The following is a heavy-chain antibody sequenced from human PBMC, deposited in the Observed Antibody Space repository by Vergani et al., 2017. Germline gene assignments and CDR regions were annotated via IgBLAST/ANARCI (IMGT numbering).Heavy chain of an antibody. D-gene: IGHD3-3*01. V-gene: IGHV3-7*03. CDR1: GFTFSSYW. CDR2: INQEGSEK. CDR3: AGAPTIFGVGSYFDY. J-gene: IGHJ4*02. Sequence: EVQLVESGGGLVQPGGSLRLSCAASGFTFSSYWMSWVRQAAGKGWWWVANINQEGSEKYYVDSVTGRFTISRDNAKNSLYLQMNSLRAEDTAVYYCAGAPTIFGVGSYFDYWGQGTLVTVSS.